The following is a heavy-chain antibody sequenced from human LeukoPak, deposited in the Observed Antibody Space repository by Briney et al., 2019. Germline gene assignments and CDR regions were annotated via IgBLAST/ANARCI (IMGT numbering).Heavy chain of an antibody. CDR3: ARDYGGNPDSSYFDY. CDR1: GGSISSGDYY. V-gene: IGHV4-30-4*08. D-gene: IGHD4-23*01. CDR2: IYYSGST. J-gene: IGHJ4*02. Sequence: PSETLSLTCTVSGGSISSGDYYWSWIRHPPGKGLEWIGYIYYSGSTYYNPSLKSRVTISVDTSKNQFSLKLSSVTAADTAVYYCARDYGGNPDSSYFDYWGQGTLVTVSS.